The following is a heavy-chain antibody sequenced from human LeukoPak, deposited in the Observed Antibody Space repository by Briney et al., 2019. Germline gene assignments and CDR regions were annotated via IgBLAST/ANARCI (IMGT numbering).Heavy chain of an antibody. J-gene: IGHJ4*02. CDR2: ISAYNGNT. Sequence: GASVKVSCKASGYTFTSYGISWVRQAPGQGLEWMGWISAYNGNTNYAQKLQGRVTMTRDTSTSTVYMDLSSLRSEDTAVYYCARVYGSGSYYFDYWGQGTLVTVSS. V-gene: IGHV1-18*01. D-gene: IGHD3-10*01. CDR3: ARVYGSGSYYFDY. CDR1: GYTFTSYG.